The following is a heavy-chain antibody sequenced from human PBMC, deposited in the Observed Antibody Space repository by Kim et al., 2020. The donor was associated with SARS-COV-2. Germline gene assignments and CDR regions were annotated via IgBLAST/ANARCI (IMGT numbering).Heavy chain of an antibody. CDR2: ISSSGSTI. CDR1: GFTFSDYY. Sequence: GGSLRLSCAASGFTFSDYYMSWIRQAPGKGLEWISYISSSGSTIYYADSVKGRFTISRDNAKNSLYLQMNSLRAEDTAVYYCARDLDDGDYYYYGMDVWGQGTTVTVSS. D-gene: IGHD4-17*01. CDR3: ARDLDDGDYYYYGMDV. V-gene: IGHV3-11*01. J-gene: IGHJ6*02.